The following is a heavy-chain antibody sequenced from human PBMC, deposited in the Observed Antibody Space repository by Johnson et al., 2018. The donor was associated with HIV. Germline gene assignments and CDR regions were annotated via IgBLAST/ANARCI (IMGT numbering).Heavy chain of an antibody. CDR2: INTDGSST. J-gene: IGHJ3*02. V-gene: IGHV3-74*01. CDR1: GFTFSRYR. D-gene: IGHD5-18*01. CDR3: VRDLYSYEDAFDI. Sequence: VQVVESGGGLVQPGGSLRLSCAASGFTFSRYRMHWVRQAPGKGLVWVSRINTDGSSTFYADSVRGRFTISRDNAKNTLYLQMNSLRAEDTAVYYCVRDLYSYEDAFDIWGQGTMVTVSS.